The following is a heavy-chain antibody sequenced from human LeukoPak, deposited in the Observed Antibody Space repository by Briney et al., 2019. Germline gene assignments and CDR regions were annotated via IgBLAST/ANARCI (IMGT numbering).Heavy chain of an antibody. J-gene: IGHJ4*02. V-gene: IGHV4-59*01. CDR1: GGSISSYY. Sequence: SETLSLTCTVSGGSISSYYWSWIRQPPGKGLEWIGYIYYSGSTKYNPSLKSRVTISVDTSKNQFSLKLNSVTAADTAVYFCAREGYGGNYGFDYWGQGILVTVSS. CDR2: IYYSGST. CDR3: AREGYGGNYGFDY. D-gene: IGHD4-23*01.